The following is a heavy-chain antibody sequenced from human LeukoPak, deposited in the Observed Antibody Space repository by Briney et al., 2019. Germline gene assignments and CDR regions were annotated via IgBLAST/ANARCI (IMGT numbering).Heavy chain of an antibody. D-gene: IGHD6-13*01. CDR2: INHSGST. CDR1: GGSFSGYY. J-gene: IGHJ4*02. Sequence: PSETLSLTCAVYGGSFSGYYWSWIRQPPGKGLEWIGEINHSGSTNYNPSLKRRVTISVDTSKNQFSLKLNSVTAADTAVYYCARVGAAAGFNFDYWGQGTLVTVSS. CDR3: ARVGAAAGFNFDY. V-gene: IGHV4-34*01.